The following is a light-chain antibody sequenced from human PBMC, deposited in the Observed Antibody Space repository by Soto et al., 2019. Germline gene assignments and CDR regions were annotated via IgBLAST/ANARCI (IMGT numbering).Light chain of an antibody. J-gene: IGKJ4*01. CDR3: QQRSNWPPLT. Sequence: EIVLTQSPGTLSLSPGERATLSCRASQKISSYLAWYKQKPGQAPRLLIYDASNRATGIPARFSGSGSGTDFTLLISSLEPEDFAVYYCQQRSNWPPLTFGGGTKVEIK. CDR2: DAS. CDR1: QKISSY. V-gene: IGKV3-11*01.